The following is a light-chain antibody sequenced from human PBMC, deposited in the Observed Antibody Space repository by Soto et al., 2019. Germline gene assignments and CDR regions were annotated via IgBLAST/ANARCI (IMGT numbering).Light chain of an antibody. J-gene: IGKJ4*01. CDR3: QQCISWPPLS. CDR1: QGVNNN. Sequence: EIVMTQSPAPLSVSPGERATLSCRASQGVNNNLAWYQQKPGQAPRLLIYGGSTRATGIPARFRGSGSGTELTLPLTTLQSEDHAIDSCQQCISWPPLSFGGGTKVEIK. V-gene: IGKV3-15*01. CDR2: GGS.